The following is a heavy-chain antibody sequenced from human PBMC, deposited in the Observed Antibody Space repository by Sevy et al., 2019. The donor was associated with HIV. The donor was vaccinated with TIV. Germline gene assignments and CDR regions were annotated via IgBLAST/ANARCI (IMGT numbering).Heavy chain of an antibody. J-gene: IGHJ4*02. D-gene: IGHD6-13*01. CDR1: GFTFDDYA. CDR3: AKDATYSSSWSGIDY. CDR2: ISWNSGSI. Sequence: GGSLRLSCAASGFTFDDYAMHWVRQAPGKGLEWVSGISWNSGSIGYADSVKGRFTISRDNAKNSLYLQMNSLRAEDTALYYCAKDATYSSSWSGIDYWCQGTLVTVSS. V-gene: IGHV3-9*01.